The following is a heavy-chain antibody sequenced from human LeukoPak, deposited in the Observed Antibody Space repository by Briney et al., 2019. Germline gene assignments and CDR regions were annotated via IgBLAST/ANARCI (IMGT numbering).Heavy chain of an antibody. V-gene: IGHV3-33*01. CDR2: IWYDGSNK. CDR1: GFTFSSYG. Sequence: PGGSLRLSCAASGFTFSSYGMHWVRQAPGKGLEWVAVIWYDGSNKYYADSVKGRFTISRDNSKNTLYLQMNSLRAEDTAVYYCARAPWAVGAFDIWGQGTMVTVSS. CDR3: ARAPWAVGAFDI. D-gene: IGHD1-26*01. J-gene: IGHJ3*02.